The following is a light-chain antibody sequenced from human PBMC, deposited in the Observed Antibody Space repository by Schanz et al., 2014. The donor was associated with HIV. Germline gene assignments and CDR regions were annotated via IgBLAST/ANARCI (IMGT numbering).Light chain of an antibody. CDR3: SSYAGTANLI. Sequence: QSALTQPPSASGSPGQSITISCTGLNSDISTYNYVSWYQQNPGKAPNLIIYDVNKRPSAVPDRFSGSKSGNTASLTVSGLQAEDEADYHCSSYAGTANLIFGGGTKLTVL. CDR1: NSDISTYNY. V-gene: IGLV2-8*01. J-gene: IGLJ2*01. CDR2: DVN.